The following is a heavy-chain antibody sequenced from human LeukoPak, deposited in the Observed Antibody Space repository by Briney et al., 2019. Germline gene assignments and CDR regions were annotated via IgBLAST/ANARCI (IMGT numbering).Heavy chain of an antibody. CDR3: TRPLAGGKDY. J-gene: IGHJ4*02. Sequence: GGSLKLSCAASGFTFSGSAMHWVRQASGKGLEWVGRIRSKANSYATAYAASVKGRFTISRDDSKNTAYPQMNSLKTEDTAVYYCTRPLAGGKDYWGQGTLVTVSS. CDR1: GFTFSGSA. CDR2: IRSKANSYAT. V-gene: IGHV3-73*01. D-gene: IGHD4-23*01.